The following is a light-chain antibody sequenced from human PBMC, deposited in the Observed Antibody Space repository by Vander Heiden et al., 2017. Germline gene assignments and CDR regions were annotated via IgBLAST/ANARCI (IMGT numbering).Light chain of an antibody. Sequence: IVLTQSPATLSLPPGERATLSCRASQSVSSYLAWYQQKPGQAPRLLIYDASNRATGIPARFSGIGSGTDFTLTISSLEPEDFAVYYCQQRSNWPPITFGQGTRLEIK. V-gene: IGKV3-11*01. CDR2: DAS. J-gene: IGKJ5*01. CDR1: QSVSSY. CDR3: QQRSNWPPIT.